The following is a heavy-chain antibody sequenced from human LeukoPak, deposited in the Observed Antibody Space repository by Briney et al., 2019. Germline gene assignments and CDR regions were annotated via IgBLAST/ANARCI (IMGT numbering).Heavy chain of an antibody. CDR1: GFTLSSHP. J-gene: IGHJ4*02. CDR3: AKDGGFWSDYSYFDY. CDR2: ISSRSSFK. D-gene: IGHD3-3*01. Sequence: GGSLRLSCAASGFTLSSHPMDWVRQAPGKGLEWVSSISSRSSFKDYADSVKGRFTISRDNAKNLLYLQMNSLRAEDTAVYFCAKDGGFWSDYSYFDYWGQGTQVTVSS. V-gene: IGHV3-21*06.